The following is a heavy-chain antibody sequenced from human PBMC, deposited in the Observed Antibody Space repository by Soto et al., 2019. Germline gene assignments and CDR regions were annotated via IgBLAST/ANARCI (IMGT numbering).Heavy chain of an antibody. CDR3: AKDGAWRAVVVPARSGFDP. Sequence: GGSLRLSCAASGFTFSSYGMHWVRQAPGKGLEWVAVISYDGSNKYYADSVKGRFTISRDNSKNTLYLQMNSQRAEDTAEYYSAKDGAWRAVVVPARSGFDPWGQGTLVTVSS. CDR1: GFTFSSYG. V-gene: IGHV3-30*18. J-gene: IGHJ5*02. CDR2: ISYDGSNK. D-gene: IGHD2-2*01.